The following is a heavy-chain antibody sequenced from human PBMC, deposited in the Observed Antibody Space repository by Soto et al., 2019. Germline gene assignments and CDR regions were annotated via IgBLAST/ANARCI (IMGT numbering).Heavy chain of an antibody. CDR3: AKSRGASGWYEFDD. CDR1: GFTFTAYS. J-gene: IGHJ4*02. Sequence: GGSLRLSCAASGFTFTAYSMNWVRQAPGKGLEWVSSIASSSFDIYYADSLKGRFTISGDNARNSLYLQMDSLRAEDTAVYYCAKSRGASGWYEFDDWGQGTLVTVSS. V-gene: IGHV3-21*01. D-gene: IGHD6-19*01. CDR2: IASSSFDI.